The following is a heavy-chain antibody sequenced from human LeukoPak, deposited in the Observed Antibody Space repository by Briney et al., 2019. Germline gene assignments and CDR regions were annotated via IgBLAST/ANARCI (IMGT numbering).Heavy chain of an antibody. J-gene: IGHJ6*02. CDR2: IYYSGST. CDR1: GGSISSYY. D-gene: IGHD3-10*01. Sequence: SETLSLTCTVSGGSISSYYWSWIRQPPGKGLEWIGYIYYSGSTNYNPSLKSRVTISVDTSKNQFSLKLSSVTAAATAVYYCARHKVVRGFPYYYGMDVWGQGTTVTVSS. V-gene: IGHV4-59*08. CDR3: ARHKVVRGFPYYYGMDV.